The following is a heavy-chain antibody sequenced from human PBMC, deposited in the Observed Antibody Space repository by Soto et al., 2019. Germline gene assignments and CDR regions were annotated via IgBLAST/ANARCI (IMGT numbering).Heavy chain of an antibody. CDR1: GFTFSSYS. V-gene: IGHV3-48*02. J-gene: IGHJ5*02. CDR2: ISSSSSTI. CDR3: ARDHGTYNGFDP. Sequence: EVQLVESGGGLVQPGGSLRLSCAASGFTFSSYSMNWVRQAPGKGLEWVSYISSSSSTIYYIDSVKGRFTISRDNAKNSLYLQMNRLRDEDSAVYYCARDHGTYNGFDPWGQGTLVTVSS.